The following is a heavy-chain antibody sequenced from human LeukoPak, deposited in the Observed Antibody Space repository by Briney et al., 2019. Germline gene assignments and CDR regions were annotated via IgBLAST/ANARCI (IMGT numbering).Heavy chain of an antibody. CDR1: GFSLSTSGMC. Sequence: SGPALVKPTQTLTLTCTFSGFSLSTSGMCVSWIRQPPGKALEWLARIDWDDDKYYSTSLKTRLTISKDTSKNQVVLTMTNMDPVDTATYYCARISCIVGATSYFDYWGQGTLVTVPS. J-gene: IGHJ4*02. D-gene: IGHD1-26*01. CDR3: ARISCIVGATSYFDY. CDR2: IDWDDDK. V-gene: IGHV2-70*11.